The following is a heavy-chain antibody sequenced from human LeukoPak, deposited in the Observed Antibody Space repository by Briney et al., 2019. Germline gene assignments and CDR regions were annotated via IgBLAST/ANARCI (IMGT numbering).Heavy chain of an antibody. J-gene: IGHJ4*02. D-gene: IGHD3-10*01. V-gene: IGHV3-23*01. Sequence: GGSLRLSCVDSGFSFNDYAMTWVRQAPGKGLEWVSVISGSGAITYYADSVKGRFTISRDNSKNTLYLQMNRLRAEDTAMYYCVKDRVDGSGSPFDSWGQGNLVTVSS. CDR2: ISGSGAIT. CDR3: VKDRVDGSGSPFDS. CDR1: GFSFNDYA.